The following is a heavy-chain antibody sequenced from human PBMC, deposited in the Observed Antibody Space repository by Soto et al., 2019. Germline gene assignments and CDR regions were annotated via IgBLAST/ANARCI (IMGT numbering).Heavy chain of an antibody. CDR1: GFTFSSYA. CDR2: ISYDGSNK. D-gene: IGHD3-16*02. CDR3: ASSTDYVWGSYRYYYYGMDV. J-gene: IGHJ6*02. V-gene: IGHV3-30-3*01. Sequence: PGGSLRLSCAASGFTFSSYAMHWVRQAPGKGLEWVAVISYDGSNKYYADSVKGRFTISRDNSKNTLYLQMNSLRAEDTAVYYCASSTDYVWGSYRYYYYGMDVGGQGTTVTVSS.